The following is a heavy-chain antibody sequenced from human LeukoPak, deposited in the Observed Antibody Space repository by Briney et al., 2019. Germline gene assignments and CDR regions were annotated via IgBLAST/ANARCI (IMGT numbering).Heavy chain of an antibody. CDR2: IYHSGST. V-gene: IGHV4-30-2*01. CDR3: ARLSGYGDNWFDP. D-gene: IGHD3-3*01. Sequence: SQTMSLTCAVSGGSISSGGYSWSWIRQPPGKGLEWIGYIYHSGSTYYNPSLKSRVTISVDRSKNQFSLKLSSVTAADTAVYYCARLSGYGDNWFDPWGQGTLVTVSS. CDR1: GGSISSGGYS. J-gene: IGHJ5*02.